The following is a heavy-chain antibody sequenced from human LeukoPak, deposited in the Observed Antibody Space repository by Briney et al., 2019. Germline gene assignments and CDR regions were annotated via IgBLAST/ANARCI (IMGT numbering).Heavy chain of an antibody. CDR3: ARGYGYSYGYFDY. J-gene: IGHJ4*02. Sequence: ASVKVSCKASGGTFSSYAISWVRQAPGQGLEWMGIINPSGGSTSYAQKFQGRVTMTRDTSTSTVYMELSSLRSEDTAVYYCARGYGYSYGYFDYWGQGTLVTVSS. CDR1: GGTFSSYA. V-gene: IGHV1-46*01. D-gene: IGHD5-18*01. CDR2: INPSGGST.